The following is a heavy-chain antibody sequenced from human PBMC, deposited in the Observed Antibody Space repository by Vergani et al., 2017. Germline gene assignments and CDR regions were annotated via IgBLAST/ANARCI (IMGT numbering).Heavy chain of an antibody. J-gene: IGHJ4*02. CDR3: ARDQIPRYYYDSSGYYSDY. Sequence: QVQLVQSGAEVKKPGASVKVSCKASGYTFTSYGISWVRQAPGQGLEWMGWISAYNGNTNYAQKLQGRVTMTTDTSTSTAYMELRSLISDDTAVYYCARDQIPRYYYDSSGYYSDYWGQGTLVTVSS. CDR1: GYTFTSYG. D-gene: IGHD3-22*01. V-gene: IGHV1-18*01. CDR2: ISAYNGNT.